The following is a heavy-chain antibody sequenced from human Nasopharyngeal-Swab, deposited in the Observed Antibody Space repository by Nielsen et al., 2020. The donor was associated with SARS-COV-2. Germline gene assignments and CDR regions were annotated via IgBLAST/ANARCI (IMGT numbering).Heavy chain of an antibody. Sequence: SETLSLTCTVSGGSISSSSYYWGWIRQPPGKGLEWIGSNYYSGSTYYNPSLKSRVTISVNTSKNQFSLKRSSVTAADTAVYYCSRQVNYGFWSGYYPNYYYYYGMDVWGQGTTVTVSS. CDR1: GGSISSSSYY. J-gene: IGHJ6*02. CDR2: NYYSGST. V-gene: IGHV4-39*01. D-gene: IGHD3-3*01. CDR3: SRQVNYGFWSGYYPNYYYYYGMDV.